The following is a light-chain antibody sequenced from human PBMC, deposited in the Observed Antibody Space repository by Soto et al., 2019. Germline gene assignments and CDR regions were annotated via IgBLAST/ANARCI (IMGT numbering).Light chain of an antibody. Sequence: QAVVTQPPSASGTPGQTIAISCSGGSSNIGSHTVNWYQQLPGTAPRLLIYSNTQRPSGVPDRFSGSKSGTSASLAISGPRSEYGGDYYWGAWVDSLNGVVFGGGTKVTVL. J-gene: IGLJ2*01. CDR2: SNT. CDR3: GAWVDSLNGVV. V-gene: IGLV1-44*01. CDR1: SSNIGSHT.